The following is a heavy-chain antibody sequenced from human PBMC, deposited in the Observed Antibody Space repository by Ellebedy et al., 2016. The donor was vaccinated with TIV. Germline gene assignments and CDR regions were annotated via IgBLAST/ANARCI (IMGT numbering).Heavy chain of an antibody. Sequence: GESLKISXAASGFTLSDYYMSWIRQAPGKGLEWVSYISSSGASVYYADSVKGRFTISRDNANNSLFLQMNSLRAEDTAVYYCARDASLGYYYYYMDVWGKGTTVTVAS. V-gene: IGHV3-11*01. D-gene: IGHD6-6*01. CDR3: ARDASLGYYYYYMDV. CDR1: GFTLSDYY. J-gene: IGHJ6*03. CDR2: ISSSGASV.